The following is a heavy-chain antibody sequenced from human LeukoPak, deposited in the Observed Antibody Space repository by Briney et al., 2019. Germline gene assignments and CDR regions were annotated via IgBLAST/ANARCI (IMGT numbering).Heavy chain of an antibody. CDR1: GFTFSRLG. CDR2: IHNDGTMG. J-gene: IGHJ6*04. V-gene: IGHV3-30*02. Sequence: GGSLRLSCATSGFTFSRLGMHWVRQAPGKGLEWVAVIHNDGTMGQYADSVKGRFTISKDFSRNTLYLQMNSLRDDDTAVYYCAKEGDEFRGYLDVCGKGTTVTVSS. CDR3: AKEGDEFRGYLDV. D-gene: IGHD5-12*01.